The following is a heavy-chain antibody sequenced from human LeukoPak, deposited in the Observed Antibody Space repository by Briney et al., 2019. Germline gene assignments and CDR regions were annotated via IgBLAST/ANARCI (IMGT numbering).Heavy chain of an antibody. Sequence: GASVKVSCKASGYTFTSYYMHWVRQAPGQGLEWMGIINPSGGSTSYAQKFQGRATMTRDTSTSTVYMELSSLRSEDTAVYYCARDLIPSIAAAGTLFYWGQGTLVTVSS. J-gene: IGHJ4*02. CDR2: INPSGGST. V-gene: IGHV1-46*01. CDR3: ARDLIPSIAAAGTLFY. CDR1: GYTFTSYY. D-gene: IGHD6-13*01.